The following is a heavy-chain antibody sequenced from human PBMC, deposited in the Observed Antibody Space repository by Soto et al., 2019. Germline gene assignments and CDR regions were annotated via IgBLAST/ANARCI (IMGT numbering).Heavy chain of an antibody. V-gene: IGHV4-59*01. Sequence: SETLSLTCTVSGGSISSYYWSWIRQPPGKGLEWIGYIYYSGSTNYNPSLKSRVTISVDTSKNQFSLKLSSVTAADTAVYYCARARVSLIYYFDYWGQGTLVTVSS. D-gene: IGHD2-8*01. CDR3: ARARVSLIYYFDY. J-gene: IGHJ4*02. CDR1: GGSISSYY. CDR2: IYYSGST.